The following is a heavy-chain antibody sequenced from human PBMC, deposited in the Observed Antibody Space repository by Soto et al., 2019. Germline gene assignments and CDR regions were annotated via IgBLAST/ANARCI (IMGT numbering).Heavy chain of an antibody. CDR3: ARGPATAPDAY. CDR1: GYVFTSYY. CDR2: INPSGGTT. Sequence: ASVKVSCKTSGYVFTSYYIHWVRQAPRQGLEWMGIINPSGGTTTYAQKFQGRVTMTRDTSTSTVYMELSSLRSEDTAVYYCARGPATAPDAYWGLGTLVTVSS. D-gene: IGHD2-2*01. J-gene: IGHJ4*02. V-gene: IGHV1-46*01.